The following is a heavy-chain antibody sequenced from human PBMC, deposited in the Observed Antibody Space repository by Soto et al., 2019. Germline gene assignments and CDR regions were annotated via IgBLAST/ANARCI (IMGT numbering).Heavy chain of an antibody. CDR2: ISSSSSTV. Sequence: GGSLRLSCAASGFTFSSYSMTWVRQAPGKGLEWVSYISSSSSTVYYADSVKGRFTISRDNAKNSLYLQMNSLRDEDTAVYYCARDAHIVVATATQYYFDSWGQGTLVTVPQ. V-gene: IGHV3-48*02. CDR3: ARDAHIVVATATQYYFDS. D-gene: IGHD2-21*02. CDR1: GFTFSSYS. J-gene: IGHJ4*02.